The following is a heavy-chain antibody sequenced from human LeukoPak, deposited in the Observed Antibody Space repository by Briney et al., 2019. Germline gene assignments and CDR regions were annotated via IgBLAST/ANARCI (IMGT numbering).Heavy chain of an antibody. D-gene: IGHD3-3*01. Sequence: GESLKISCKGSGYSFTSYWIGWVRQMPGKGLEWMGIIYPGDSDTRYSPSFQGQVTIPADKSISTAYLQWSSLKASDTAMYYCATRHYDFWSGYYPDAFDIWGQGTMVTVSS. CDR1: GYSFTSYW. CDR3: ATRHYDFWSGYYPDAFDI. J-gene: IGHJ3*02. CDR2: IYPGDSDT. V-gene: IGHV5-51*01.